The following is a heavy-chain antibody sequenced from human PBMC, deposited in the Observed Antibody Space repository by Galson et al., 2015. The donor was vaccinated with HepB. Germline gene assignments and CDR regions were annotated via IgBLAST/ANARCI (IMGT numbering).Heavy chain of an antibody. CDR1: GGSFSGYY. V-gene: IGHV4-34*01. CDR2: INHSGST. Sequence: LSLTCAVYGGSFSGYYWSWIRQPPGKGLEWIGEINHSGSTNYNPSLKSRVTISVDTSMNQFSLKLSSVTAADTAVYYCARMASGSRPLFDYWGQGTLVTVSS. CDR3: ARMASGSRPLFDY. J-gene: IGHJ4*02. D-gene: IGHD1-26*01.